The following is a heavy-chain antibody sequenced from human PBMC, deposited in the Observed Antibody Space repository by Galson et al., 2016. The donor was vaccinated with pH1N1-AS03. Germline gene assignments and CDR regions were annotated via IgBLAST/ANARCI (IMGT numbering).Heavy chain of an antibody. CDR1: GYIFTGFY. D-gene: IGHD1-1*01. Sequence: SVKVSCKASGYIFTGFYVHWVRQAPGQGLEWMGWINPNSGVTNYAQEFQAWVTMTGDTSISTAYMELYGLKSDDTAVYYCARDPRGPCSSATCPTTYYFGMDVWGQGTTVIVSS. CDR2: INPNSGVT. J-gene: IGHJ6*02. V-gene: IGHV1-2*04. CDR3: ARDPRGPCSSATCPTTYYFGMDV.